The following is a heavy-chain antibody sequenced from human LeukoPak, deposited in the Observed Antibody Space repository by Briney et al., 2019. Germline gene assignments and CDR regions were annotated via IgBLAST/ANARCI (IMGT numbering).Heavy chain of an antibody. D-gene: IGHD3-3*02. CDR1: GGTFSSYA. CDR2: IIPIFGTA. CDR3: ARDLAPKHTAFDI. Sequence: SVKVSCKASGGTFSSYAISWVRQAPGQGFEWMGGIIPIFGTANYAQKFQGRVTITTDESTSTAYMELSSLRSEDTAVYYCARDLAPKHTAFDIWGQGTMVTVSS. J-gene: IGHJ3*02. V-gene: IGHV1-69*05.